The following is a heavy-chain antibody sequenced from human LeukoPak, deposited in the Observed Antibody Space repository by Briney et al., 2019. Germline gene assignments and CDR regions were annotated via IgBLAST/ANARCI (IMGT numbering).Heavy chain of an antibody. V-gene: IGHV3-30*03. Sequence: GGSLRLSCAASGFTFSSYGMHWVRQAPGKGLEWVAVISYDGSNKYYADSVKGRFTISRDNSKNALYLQMNSLRAEDTAVYYCARVLYSSSWYLDYWGQGTLVTVSS. CDR3: ARVLYSSSWYLDY. D-gene: IGHD6-13*01. CDR1: GFTFSSYG. CDR2: ISYDGSNK. J-gene: IGHJ4*02.